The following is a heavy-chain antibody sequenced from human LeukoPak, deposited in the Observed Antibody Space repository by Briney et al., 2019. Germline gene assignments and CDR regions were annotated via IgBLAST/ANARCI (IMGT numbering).Heavy chain of an antibody. D-gene: IGHD3-3*01. J-gene: IGHJ6*03. V-gene: IGHV3-30*02. CDR1: GFTFSSYG. CDR3: AKVGTIFGVVISLDYYYYMDV. CDR2: IRYDGSNK. Sequence: GGSLRLSCAASGFTFSSYGMHWVRQAPGKGLEWVAFIRYDGSNKYYADSVKGRFTISRDNSKNTLYLQMNSLRAEDTAVYYCAKVGTIFGVVISLDYYYYMDVWGKGTTVTVSS.